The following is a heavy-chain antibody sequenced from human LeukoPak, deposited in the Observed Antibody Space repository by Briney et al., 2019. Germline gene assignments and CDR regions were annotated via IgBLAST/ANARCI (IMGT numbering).Heavy chain of an antibody. CDR1: GFTFSSYS. D-gene: IGHD2-2*01. CDR2: ISSSSYI. V-gene: IGHV3-21*01. Sequence: GGSLRLSCAASGFTFSSYSMNWVRQAPGKGLEWVSSISSSSYIYYADSVKGRFTISRDSAKNSLYLQMNSLRAEDTAVYYCARDNCSSTSCSGGDYYYYYMDVWGKGTTVTVSS. J-gene: IGHJ6*03. CDR3: ARDNCSSTSCSGGDYYYYYMDV.